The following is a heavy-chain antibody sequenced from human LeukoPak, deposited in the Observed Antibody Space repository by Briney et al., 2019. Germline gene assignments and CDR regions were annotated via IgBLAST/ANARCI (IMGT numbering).Heavy chain of an antibody. CDR3: ARGHSSSWYYFDY. V-gene: IGHV4-59*01. D-gene: IGHD6-13*01. CDR1: GVSISNYY. Sequence: SETLSLTCTVSGVSISNYYWSWIRQPPGKGLEWIGYIYYSGSTDYNPSLKSRVTISIDTSKNQFSLKLSSVTAADTAVYYCARGHSSSWYYFDYWGQGTLVTVSS. J-gene: IGHJ4*02. CDR2: IYYSGST.